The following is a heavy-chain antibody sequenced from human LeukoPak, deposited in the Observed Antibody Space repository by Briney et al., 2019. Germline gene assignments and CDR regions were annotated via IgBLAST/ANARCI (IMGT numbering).Heavy chain of an antibody. CDR3: ARVDAGIAVAGREFDAFGI. V-gene: IGHV4-59*11. CDR1: GSSISPHH. Sequence: SETLSLTCSVSGSSISPHHWTWIRQAPGEGLEWMGYIYYRGTTNYSPSLKNRLTMSVDTSKNQISLKLTSVTAADTAVYYCARVDAGIAVAGREFDAFGIWGQGTMVTVSS. CDR2: IYYRGTT. D-gene: IGHD6-19*01. J-gene: IGHJ3*02.